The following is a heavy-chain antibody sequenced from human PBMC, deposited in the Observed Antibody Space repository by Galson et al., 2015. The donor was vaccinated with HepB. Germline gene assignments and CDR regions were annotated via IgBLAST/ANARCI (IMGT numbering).Heavy chain of an antibody. V-gene: IGHV3-30-3*01. J-gene: IGHJ6*02. CDR1: GFTFSNYA. CDR2: ISYDGSNK. CDR3: ARGGSRSSRPGVYYGMDV. Sequence: SLRLSCAASGFTFSNYAMHWVRQAPGKGLEWVAVISYDGSNKYYAYSLKGRFTISRDNSKNTLYLQMNSLRAEDTALYYCARGGSRSSRPGVYYGMDVWGQVTTVTVSS. D-gene: IGHD6-6*01.